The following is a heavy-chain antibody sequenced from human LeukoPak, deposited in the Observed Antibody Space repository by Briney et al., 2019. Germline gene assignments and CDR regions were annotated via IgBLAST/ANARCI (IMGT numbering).Heavy chain of an antibody. CDR3: ARDISSSGKPTYYFDY. CDR1: GYTFTSYG. D-gene: IGHD6-6*01. J-gene: IGHJ4*02. CDR2: ISAYNSNT. V-gene: IGHV1-18*01. Sequence: GASVKVSCKASGYTFTSYGISWVRQAPGQGLEWMGWISAYNSNTNYAQKFQGRVTMTTDTSTSTAYMELRSLRSDDTAVYYCARDISSSGKPTYYFDYWGQGTLVTVSS.